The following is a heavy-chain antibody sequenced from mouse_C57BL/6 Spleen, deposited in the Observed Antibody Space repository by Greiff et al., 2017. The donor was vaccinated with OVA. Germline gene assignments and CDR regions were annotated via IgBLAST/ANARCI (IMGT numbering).Heavy chain of an antibody. J-gene: IGHJ2*01. D-gene: IGHD1-1*01. CDR1: GYSITSGYD. Sequence: DVKLVESGPGMVKPSQSLSLTCTVTGYSITSGYDWHWIRHFPGNKLEWMGYISYSGSTNYNPSLKSRISITHDTSKNHFFLKLNSVTTEDTATYYCAREPGRGYFDYWGQGTTLTVSS. CDR3: AREPGRGYFDY. CDR2: ISYSGST. V-gene: IGHV3-1*01.